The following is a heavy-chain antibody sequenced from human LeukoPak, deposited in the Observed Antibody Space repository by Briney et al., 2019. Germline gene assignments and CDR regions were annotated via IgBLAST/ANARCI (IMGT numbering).Heavy chain of an antibody. D-gene: IGHD1-14*01. Sequence: GGSLRLSCAASGFTFSSYGMHWVRQAPGKGLEWVAVIWYDGSNKYYADSVKGRFTISRDNSKNTLYLQMNSLRAEDTAVYYCAREEDTGHYYYYGMDAWGQGTTDTVSS. J-gene: IGHJ6*02. V-gene: IGHV3-33*01. CDR1: GFTFSSYG. CDR2: IWYDGSNK. CDR3: AREEDTGHYYYYGMDA.